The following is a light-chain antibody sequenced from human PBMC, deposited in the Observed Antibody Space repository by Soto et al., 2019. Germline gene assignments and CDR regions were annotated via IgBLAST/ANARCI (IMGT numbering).Light chain of an antibody. CDR2: AAS. V-gene: IGKV3-20*01. CDR3: QDFGNSLRT. CDR1: QSVSANY. J-gene: IGKJ3*01. Sequence: EIVLTQTPGTLSLSPGERATLSCRTSQSVSANYLAWYQQKLGQAPRLLLYAASSRAAGIPARCSGSESGTYFTLTNSRLEPDDLAVYYCQDFGNSLRTFGPGTKVDIK.